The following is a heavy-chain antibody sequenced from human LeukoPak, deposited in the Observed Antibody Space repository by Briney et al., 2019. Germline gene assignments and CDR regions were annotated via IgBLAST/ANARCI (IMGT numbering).Heavy chain of an antibody. V-gene: IGHV3-30*02. CDR2: IRYDGSNK. Sequence: GGSLRLSCAASGFTFSSYGMHWVRQAPGKGLEWVAFIRYDGSNKYYADSVKGRFTISRDNSKNTLYLQMNSLRAEDTAVYYCAKDGADQYYYDSSGYSIWGQGTLVTVSS. J-gene: IGHJ4*02. CDR3: AKDGADQYYYDSSGYSI. D-gene: IGHD3-22*01. CDR1: GFTFSSYG.